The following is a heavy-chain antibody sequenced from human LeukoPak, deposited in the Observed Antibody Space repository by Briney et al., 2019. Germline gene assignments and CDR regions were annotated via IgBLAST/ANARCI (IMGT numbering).Heavy chain of an antibody. V-gene: IGHV3-23*01. J-gene: IGHJ4*02. D-gene: IGHD3-16*01. CDR1: GFTFSSHA. CDR2: VSGGGGST. CDR3: AKGSSGARPYYFDS. Sequence: PGGSLRLSCAASGFTFSSHAMDWVRQAPGKGLEWVSDVSGGGGSTYYSDSVKGRFAISRDNSKNTLYLQMNSLRAEDTAVYYCAKGSSGARPYYFDSWGQGTLVTVSS.